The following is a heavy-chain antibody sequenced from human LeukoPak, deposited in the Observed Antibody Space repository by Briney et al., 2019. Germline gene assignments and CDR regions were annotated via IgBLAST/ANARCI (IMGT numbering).Heavy chain of an antibody. CDR2: IFYTGNT. CDR1: GGSISSSTFY. D-gene: IGHD4-11*01. V-gene: IGHV4-39*01. CDR3: ARPGGYSNYEAGY. Sequence: SETLSLTCAVSGGSISSSTFYWGWIRQPPGKGLEWIGTIFYTGNTYYNPSLKSRLTISVDTSTNQFSLTLSSVTAADTAVYYCARPGGYSNYEAGYWGQGTLVTVSS. J-gene: IGHJ4*02.